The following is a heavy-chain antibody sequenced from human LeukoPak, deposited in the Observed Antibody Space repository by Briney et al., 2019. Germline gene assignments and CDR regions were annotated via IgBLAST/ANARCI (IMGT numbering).Heavy chain of an antibody. J-gene: IGHJ4*02. Sequence: SETLSLTCRVSGDSISSYFWAWIRQPPGKGLEWIGYVCYNGTTNYNPSLRNRVAISIDTSKNQFSLKLNSATAADTAVYYCATSGGFNSPRHYWGQGTLDTVSS. CDR1: GDSISSYF. CDR2: VCYNGTT. V-gene: IGHV4-59*01. CDR3: ATSGGFNSPRHY. D-gene: IGHD3-16*01.